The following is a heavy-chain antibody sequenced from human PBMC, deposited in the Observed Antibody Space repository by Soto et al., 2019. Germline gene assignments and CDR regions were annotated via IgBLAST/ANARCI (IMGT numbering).Heavy chain of an antibody. V-gene: IGHV1-69*02. D-gene: IGHD2-15*01. CDR1: GGTFSSYT. Sequence: QVQLVQSGAEVKKPGSSVKVSCKASGGTFSSYTISWVRQAPGQGLEWMGRFIPILGIANYAQKFQGRVTITADKSTSTAYMELSSLRSEDTAVYYCARGERYCSGGSCYDYYYYYMDVWGKGTTVTVSS. CDR2: FIPILGIA. J-gene: IGHJ6*03. CDR3: ARGERYCSGGSCYDYYYYYMDV.